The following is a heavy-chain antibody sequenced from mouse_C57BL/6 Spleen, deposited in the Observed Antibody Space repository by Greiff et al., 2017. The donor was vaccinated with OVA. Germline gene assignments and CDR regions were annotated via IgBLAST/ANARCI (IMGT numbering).Heavy chain of an antibody. Sequence: QVQLQQPGAELVKPGASVKMSCKASGYTFTSYWITWVKQRPGPGLEWIGDIYPGSGSTNYNAKFKSKATLPVDTSSSTASMQLSSLTSEDSAVYDGARSAGYYGGRPDYWGKGTTLTVSS. CDR3: ARSAGYYGGRPDY. V-gene: IGHV1-55*01. J-gene: IGHJ2*01. CDR1: GYTFTSYW. CDR2: IYPGSGST. D-gene: IGHD1-1*01.